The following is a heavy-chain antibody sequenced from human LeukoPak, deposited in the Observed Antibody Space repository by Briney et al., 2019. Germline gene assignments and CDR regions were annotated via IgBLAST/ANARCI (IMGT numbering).Heavy chain of an antibody. CDR2: IYPGDSGT. CDR3: ARRVGGSSPRGYFDS. V-gene: IGHV5-51*01. CDR1: GYRFTSYW. D-gene: IGHD2-2*01. Sequence: GESLKISCKGSGYRFTSYWIGWVRQMPGKGLQWMGIIYPGDSGTRYSPSFQGQVTISADKSISTAYLQWSSLKASDTAMYYCARRVGGSSPRGYFDSWGQGTLVTVSS. J-gene: IGHJ4*02.